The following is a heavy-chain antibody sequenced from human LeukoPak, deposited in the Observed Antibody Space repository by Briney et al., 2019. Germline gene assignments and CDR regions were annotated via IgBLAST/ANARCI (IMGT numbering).Heavy chain of an antibody. Sequence: PSETLSLTCAVSGYSISSGYYWGWIRQPPGKGLEWIGNIYHSGSTYYNPSLKSRVTISVDTSKNQFSLKPSSVTAADTAVYYCARRFSNSHFDYWGQGTLVTVSS. D-gene: IGHD6-6*01. J-gene: IGHJ4*02. CDR1: GYSISSGYY. CDR3: ARRFSNSHFDY. V-gene: IGHV4-38-2*01. CDR2: IYHSGST.